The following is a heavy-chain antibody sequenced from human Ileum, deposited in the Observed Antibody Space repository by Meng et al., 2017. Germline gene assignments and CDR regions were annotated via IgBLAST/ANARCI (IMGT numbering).Heavy chain of an antibody. CDR3: ARGDSYGYVGIDY. Sequence: QVQLAQSGAEMEQPGASVKVSCNASGYTFTSYAINWVRQAPGQGLEWMGWINTNTGNPTYAQGFTGLFVFSLDTSVSTAYLQISSLKAEDTAVYYCARGDSYGYVGIDYWGQGTLVTVSS. V-gene: IGHV7-4-1*02. J-gene: IGHJ4*02. D-gene: IGHD5-18*01. CDR2: INTNTGNP. CDR1: GYTFTSYA.